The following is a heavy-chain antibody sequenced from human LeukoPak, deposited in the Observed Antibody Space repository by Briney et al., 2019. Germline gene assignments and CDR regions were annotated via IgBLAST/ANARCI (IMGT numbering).Heavy chain of an antibody. V-gene: IGHV4-34*01. CDR1: GGSFSGYY. J-gene: IGHJ4*02. CDR2: INHSGST. Sequence: SETLSLTCAVYGGSFSGYYWSWIRQPPGKGLEWIGEINHSGSTNYNPSLKSRVTISVETSKNQLSLKLSPVTAADTAVYYCARGQRGYSSSWWDYWGQGTLVTVSS. CDR3: ARGQRGYSSSWWDY. D-gene: IGHD6-13*01.